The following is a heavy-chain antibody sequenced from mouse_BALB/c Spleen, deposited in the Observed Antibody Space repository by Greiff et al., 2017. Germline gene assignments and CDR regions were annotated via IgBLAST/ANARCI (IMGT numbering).Heavy chain of an antibody. CDR2: INSNGGST. CDR1: GFTFSSYG. J-gene: IGHJ3*01. Sequence: EVQRVESGGGLVQPGGSLKLSCAASGFTFSSYGMSWVRQTPDKRLELVATINSNGGSTYYPDSVKGRFTISRDNAKNTLYLQMSSLKSEDTAMYYCARGGIYYDYDGFAYWGQGTLVTVSA. CDR3: ARGGIYYDYDGFAY. D-gene: IGHD2-4*01. V-gene: IGHV5-6-3*01.